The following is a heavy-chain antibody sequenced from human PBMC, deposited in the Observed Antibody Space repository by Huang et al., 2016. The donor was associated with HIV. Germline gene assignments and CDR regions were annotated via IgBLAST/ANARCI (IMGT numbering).Heavy chain of an antibody. J-gene: IGHJ4*02. D-gene: IGHD3-22*01. CDR2: ISPTLGTA. Sequence: QVQLVQSGAEVKKPGSSVKVSCQASGGSFRNFAIGWVLQAPGQGLAWRGGISPTLGTANDAQKFQGRVTIIADESTSTAYMELGSLRSEDTAVYYCATVDYYDTSGPQRGYFDNWGQGTLVTVSS. V-gene: IGHV1-69*01. CDR1: GGSFRNFA. CDR3: ATVDYYDTSGPQRGYFDN.